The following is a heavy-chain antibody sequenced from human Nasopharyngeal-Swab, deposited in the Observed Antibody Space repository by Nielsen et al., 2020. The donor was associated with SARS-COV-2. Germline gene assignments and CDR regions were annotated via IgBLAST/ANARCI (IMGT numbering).Heavy chain of an antibody. Sequence: GSLRLSCTVSGGSISSYYWSWIRQPPGKGLEWIGYIYYSGSTNYNPSLKSRVTISVDTSKNQFSLKLSSVTAADTAVYYCARVAPYYYYYMDVWGKGTTVTVSS. V-gene: IGHV4-59*01. CDR1: GGSISSYY. CDR2: IYYSGST. CDR3: ARVAPYYYYYMDV. J-gene: IGHJ6*03.